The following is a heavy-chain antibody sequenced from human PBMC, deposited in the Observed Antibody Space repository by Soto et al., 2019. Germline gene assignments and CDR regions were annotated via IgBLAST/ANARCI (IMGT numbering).Heavy chain of an antibody. V-gene: IGHV3-30*03. J-gene: IGHJ4*02. CDR3: ARAGYSYGSYDY. Sequence: GGSLRLSCAASGFTFSSYGMHWVSQAPGKGLEWVAVISYDGSNKYYADSVKGRFTISRDNSKNTLYLQMNSLRAEDTAVYYCARAGYSYGSYDYWGQGTLVTVSS. D-gene: IGHD5-18*01. CDR2: ISYDGSNK. CDR1: GFTFSSYG.